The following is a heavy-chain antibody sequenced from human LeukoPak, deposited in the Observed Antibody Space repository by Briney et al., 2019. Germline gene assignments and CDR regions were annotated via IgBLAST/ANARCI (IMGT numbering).Heavy chain of an antibody. CDR2: IYYSGST. D-gene: IGHD5-24*01. V-gene: IGHV4-39*01. J-gene: IGHJ4*02. CDR1: GGSISSGGYY. Sequence: PSETLSLTCTVSGGSISSGGYYWSWIRQHPGKGLEWIGSIYYSGSTYYNPSLKSRVTISVDTSKNQFSLKLSSVTAADTAVYYCARRRDVGRSRYYFDYWGQGTLVTVSS. CDR3: ARRRDVGRSRYYFDY.